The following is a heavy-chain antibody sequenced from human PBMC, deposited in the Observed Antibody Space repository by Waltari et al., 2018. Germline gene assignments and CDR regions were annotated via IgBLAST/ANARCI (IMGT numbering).Heavy chain of an antibody. CDR3: ERGGVKRGDGRGVGMDV. CDR1: GVSISSSSYY. Sequence: QLQLQESGPGLVKPSETLSLTCTVSGVSISSSSYYWGWNRQPPGKVRGWGGSIYVSGSTYYNPSFKSRVTISVDTSKSQFSLKLSSVTAADTAVYYCERGGVKRGDGRGVGMDVWGQGTTVTVSS. CDR2: IYVSGST. D-gene: IGHD2-21*02. J-gene: IGHJ6*02. V-gene: IGHV4-39*07.